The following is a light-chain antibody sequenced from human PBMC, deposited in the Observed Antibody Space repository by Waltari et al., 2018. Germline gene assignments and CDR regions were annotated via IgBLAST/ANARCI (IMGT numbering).Light chain of an antibody. CDR3: QTGGHGTWV. J-gene: IGLJ3*02. CDR2: VNSDGSH. Sequence: QLVLTQSPSASASLGASVKFTCTLSSGHSSNIIAWNQQQPEKGPRDLMKVNSDGSHSKGDEIPDRVSVSGSGTERYLTISSVQSEDEADYYCQTGGHGTWVFGGGTKLTVL. CDR1: SGHSSNI. V-gene: IGLV4-69*01.